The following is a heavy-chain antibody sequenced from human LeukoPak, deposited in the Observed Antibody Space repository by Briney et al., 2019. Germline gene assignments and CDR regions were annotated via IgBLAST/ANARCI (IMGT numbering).Heavy chain of an antibody. Sequence: GGSLRLSCAASGFTFSDYDMHWVRQATGKGLEWVSAICTAGDTDYTGSVKGRFTISRENAKNSLYLQMNSLRAGDTAVYYCARVAKERVGGVYYFDYWGQGTLVTVSS. D-gene: IGHD1-1*01. CDR3: ARVAKERVGGVYYFDY. CDR1: GFTFSDYD. CDR2: ICTAGDT. V-gene: IGHV3-13*01. J-gene: IGHJ4*02.